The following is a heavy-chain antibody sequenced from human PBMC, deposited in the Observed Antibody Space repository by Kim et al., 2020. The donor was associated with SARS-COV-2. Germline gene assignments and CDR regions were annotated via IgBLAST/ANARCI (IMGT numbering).Heavy chain of an antibody. CDR3: ARGPCGGDCANPGAFDI. CDR1: GFTVSSNY. V-gene: IGHV3-53*01. J-gene: IGHJ3*02. Sequence: GGSLRLSCAASGFTVSSNYMSWVRQAPGKGLEWVSVIYSGGSTYYADSVKGRFTISRDNSKNTLYLQMNSLRAEDTAVYYCARGPCGGDCANPGAFDIWGQGTMVTVSS. CDR2: IYSGGST. D-gene: IGHD2-21*02.